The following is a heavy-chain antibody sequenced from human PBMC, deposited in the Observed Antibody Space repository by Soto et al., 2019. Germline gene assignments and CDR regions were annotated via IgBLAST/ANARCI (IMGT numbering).Heavy chain of an antibody. CDR1: NYSISSGYY. Sequence: PSETLSLTCAVSNYSISSGYYWAWIRQSPGKGLEWIGSVYQSVSTYYNPSLESRVSILVDISENPFSLRLNSVTAADTAVYFCAREKGHRTPFDIWGQGILVTVS. CDR2: VYQSVST. V-gene: IGHV4-38-2*02. J-gene: IGHJ3*02. CDR3: AREKGHRTPFDI.